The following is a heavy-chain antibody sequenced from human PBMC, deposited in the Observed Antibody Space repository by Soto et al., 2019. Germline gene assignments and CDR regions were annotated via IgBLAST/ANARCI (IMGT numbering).Heavy chain of an antibody. J-gene: IGHJ6*02. D-gene: IGHD1-1*01. CDR2: ISYDGSNK. CDR3: ARDGGWNDFSLYVGMDV. Sequence: PGGSLRLSCAASGFTFSSYAMHWVRQAPGKGLEWVAVISYDGSNKYYADSVKGRFTISRDNSKNTLYLQMNSLRAEDTAVYYFARDGGWNDFSLYVGMDVWGQGTTVTVSS. V-gene: IGHV3-30-3*01. CDR1: GFTFSSYA.